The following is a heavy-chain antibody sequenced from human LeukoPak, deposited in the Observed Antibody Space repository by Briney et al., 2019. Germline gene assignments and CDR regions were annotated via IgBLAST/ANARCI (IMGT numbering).Heavy chain of an antibody. J-gene: IGHJ4*02. CDR3: ATGRYYDGSGYSLVDS. D-gene: IGHD3-22*01. V-gene: IGHV3-30-3*01. CDR2: ISSDGSSK. Sequence: PGGSLRLSCAASGSTFSTSPMHWVRQAPGKGLEWVSVISSDGSSKYYSDSVKGRFTISRDNSKNTLYQQMDSLRAEDTAVYYCATGRYYDGSGYSLVDSWGQGTLVTVSS. CDR1: GSTFSTSP.